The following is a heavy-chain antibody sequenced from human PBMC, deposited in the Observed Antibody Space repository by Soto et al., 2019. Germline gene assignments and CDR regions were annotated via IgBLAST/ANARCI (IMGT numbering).Heavy chain of an antibody. CDR3: AHVGSIGYGSGSYYRNDAFDI. CDR1: GFSLSTSGVG. V-gene: IGHV2-5*02. CDR2: IYWDDDK. J-gene: IGHJ3*02. D-gene: IGHD3-10*01. Sequence: SGPTLVKPTQTLTLTCTFSGFSLSTSGVGVGWIRQPPGKALEWLALIYWDDDKRYSPSLKSRLTITKDTSKNQVVLTMTNMDPVDTATYYCAHVGSIGYGSGSYYRNDAFDIWGQGTMVTVSS.